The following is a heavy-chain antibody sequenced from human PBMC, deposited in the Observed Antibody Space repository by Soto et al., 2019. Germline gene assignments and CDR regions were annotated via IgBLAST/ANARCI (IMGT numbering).Heavy chain of an antibody. D-gene: IGHD4-17*01. CDR3: ARDYGDYDGYYYYGMDV. CDR2: ISYDESNK. CDR1: GFTFSSYA. V-gene: IGHV3-30-3*01. Sequence: QVQLVESGGGVVQPGRSLRLSCAASGFTFSSYAMHWVRQAPGKGLEWVAVISYDESNKYYADSVKGRFTISRDNSKSTLYLQMNSLRAEDTAVYYCARDYGDYDGYYYYGMDVCGQGTTVTVSS. J-gene: IGHJ6*02.